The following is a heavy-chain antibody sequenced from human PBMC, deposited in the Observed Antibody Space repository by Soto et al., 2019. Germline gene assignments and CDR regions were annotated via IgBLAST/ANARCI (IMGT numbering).Heavy chain of an antibody. CDR2: MNPKSGKT. CDR1: GYTFINYD. CDR3: SRTPGDY. V-gene: IGHV1-8*01. Sequence: QVQLVQSGAEVKKPGASVKVSCKTSGYTFINYDINWVRQAPGKGIEWMGVMNPKSGKTGYAQKSQGRVSMTRNTSTSTAYMELNSMRSEDTATYYCSRTPGDYWGQGTLVTVSS. J-gene: IGHJ4*02.